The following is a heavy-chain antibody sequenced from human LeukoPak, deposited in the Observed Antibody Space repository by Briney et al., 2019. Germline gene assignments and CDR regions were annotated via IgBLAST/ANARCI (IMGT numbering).Heavy chain of an antibody. V-gene: IGHV1-8*01. J-gene: IGHJ5*02. CDR1: GYTFTSYG. Sequence: ASVKVSCKASGYTFTSYGINWVRQATGQGLEWMGWMNPNSGNTNYAQKFQGRVTMTRDTSISTAYMELSRLRSDDTAVYYCARERSSSGFDPWGQGTLVTVSS. CDR2: MNPNSGNT. D-gene: IGHD6-6*01. CDR3: ARERSSSGFDP.